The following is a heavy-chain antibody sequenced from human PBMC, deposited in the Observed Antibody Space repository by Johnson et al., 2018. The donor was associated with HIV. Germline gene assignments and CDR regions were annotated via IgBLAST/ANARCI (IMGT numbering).Heavy chain of an antibody. V-gene: IGHV3-30-3*01. CDR3: ARPRRRGVDGFDI. Sequence: QVQLVESGGGVVQPGRSLRLSCTASGFTFSAYAIHLVRQAPGKGLEWVALISYDGSNKYYADSVKGRFIISRDNPKNTLYLEMNSLRPEDTAVYYCARPRRRGVDGFDIWGQGTMVTVSS. D-gene: IGHD1-14*01. J-gene: IGHJ3*02. CDR2: ISYDGSNK. CDR1: GFTFSAYA.